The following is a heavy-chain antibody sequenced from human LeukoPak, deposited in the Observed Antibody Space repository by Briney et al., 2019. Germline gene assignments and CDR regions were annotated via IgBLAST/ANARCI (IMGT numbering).Heavy chain of an antibody. CDR3: ARAGYTISSYRFDF. Sequence: SDTLSLTCSVSGGSINSYWWSWIRQPAGKGLEFIGRIYTTGRTNYNPSLKSRVSMSVDTSKNKFSLELRSVTAADTAVYFCARAGYTISSYRFDFWGPGALVTVSP. CDR1: GGSINSYW. J-gene: IGHJ4*02. V-gene: IGHV4-4*07. CDR2: IYTTGRT. D-gene: IGHD3-16*02.